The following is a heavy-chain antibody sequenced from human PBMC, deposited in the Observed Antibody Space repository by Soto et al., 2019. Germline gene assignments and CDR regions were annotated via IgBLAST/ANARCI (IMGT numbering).Heavy chain of an antibody. D-gene: IGHD3-10*01. V-gene: IGHV1-18*01. J-gene: IGHJ6*02. Sequence: QVQLVQSGAEVKKPGASVKVSCKASGYTFTSYGITWVRQAPGQGLEWMGWISAHNGKTNYAQKLQGRVTMTTDTSTSKAYMELRSLRSDDTAVYYCARVRVFSGYGSGSSTYYYYGMDVWGQGTTVTVSS. CDR1: GYTFTSYG. CDR2: ISAHNGKT. CDR3: ARVRVFSGYGSGSSTYYYYGMDV.